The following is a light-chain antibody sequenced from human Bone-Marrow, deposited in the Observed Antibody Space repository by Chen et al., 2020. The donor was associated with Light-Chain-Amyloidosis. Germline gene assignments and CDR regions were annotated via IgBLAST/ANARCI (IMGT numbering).Light chain of an antibody. CDR3: QSYQGSSQGV. CDR1: SSSIATNH. Sequence: NFMLTHPHSVSESPWKTVIIYCTRSSSSIATNHLQCYQQRPGSSPTTVIYEDDQRPSGVPDRCSGSIDRASNAASLTISGLKSEDEADYYCQSYQGSSQGVFGGGTKLTVL. CDR2: EDD. J-gene: IGLJ3*02. V-gene: IGLV6-57*01.